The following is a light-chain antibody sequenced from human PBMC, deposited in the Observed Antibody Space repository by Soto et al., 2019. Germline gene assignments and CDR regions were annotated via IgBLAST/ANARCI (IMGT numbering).Light chain of an antibody. CDR3: QQYGTSIT. CDR2: ATS. CDR1: RYVSTSF. V-gene: IGKV3-20*01. J-gene: IGKJ4*01. Sequence: EIVLTQSPDTLSLSPGERATLSCRASRYVSTSFLAWYQQKGGQAPRLLIYATSTRATGIPDRFSGSGSETDFTLTISRLEPEYFAVYYCQQYGTSITFCGGTRVEI.